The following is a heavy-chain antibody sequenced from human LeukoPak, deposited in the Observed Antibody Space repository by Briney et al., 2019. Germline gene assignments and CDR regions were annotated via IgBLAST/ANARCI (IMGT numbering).Heavy chain of an antibody. CDR3: ASSSSGWYSYNFDY. V-gene: IGHV3-11*01. J-gene: IGHJ4*02. D-gene: IGHD6-19*01. CDR2: ISSSGSTI. CDR1: GFTFSDYY. Sequence: PGGSLRLSCAASGFTFSDYYMSWIRQAPGKGLEWVSYISSSGSTIYYADSVKGRFTISRDSAKNSLYLQMNSLRAEDTAVYYCASSSSGWYSYNFDYWGQGTLVTVSS.